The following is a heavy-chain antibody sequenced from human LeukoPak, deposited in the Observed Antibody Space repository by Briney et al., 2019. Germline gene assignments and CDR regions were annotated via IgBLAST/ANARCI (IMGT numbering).Heavy chain of an antibody. CDR1: GFTFSTYG. Sequence: GGSLRLSCAASGFTFSTYGMHWVRQAPGKGLEWVALIWYGGTNEHYADSVKGRFTISRDNSKNTLWLQMNSLGADDTAVYYCAKDRTVGASYWYFDLWGRGTLVTVSS. V-gene: IGHV3-33*06. J-gene: IGHJ2*01. CDR3: AKDRTVGASYWYFDL. CDR2: IWYGGTNE. D-gene: IGHD1-26*01.